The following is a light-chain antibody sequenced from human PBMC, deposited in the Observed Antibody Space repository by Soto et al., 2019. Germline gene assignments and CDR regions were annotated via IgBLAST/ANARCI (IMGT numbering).Light chain of an antibody. CDR1: SSNIGNNG. V-gene: IGLV1-36*01. Sequence: QSVLTQAPSVSEAPRQRVTISCSGSSSNIGNNGVNWYQQLPGKAPKLLIYYDDLKPSGVSDRFSGSKSGTSASLAISGLQTEDEAQYYCAAWDDSLNPYVFGIESKVTDL. CDR2: YDD. CDR3: AAWDDSLNPYV. J-gene: IGLJ1*01.